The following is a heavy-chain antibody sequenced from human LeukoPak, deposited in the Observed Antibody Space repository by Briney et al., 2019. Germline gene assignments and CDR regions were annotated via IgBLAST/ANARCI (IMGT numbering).Heavy chain of an antibody. Sequence: SETLSLTCTVFGGYISGYFWTWIRQSAGKGLEWIGRVQISENNNYNPSLRSRVTLSLDMSKNQFPLQLTSVTAADTAIYYCARESVAAGTRWFDYWGQGTLVAVSS. CDR3: ARESVAAGTRWFDY. CDR1: GGYISGYF. V-gene: IGHV4-4*07. J-gene: IGHJ4*02. D-gene: IGHD6-13*01. CDR2: VQISENN.